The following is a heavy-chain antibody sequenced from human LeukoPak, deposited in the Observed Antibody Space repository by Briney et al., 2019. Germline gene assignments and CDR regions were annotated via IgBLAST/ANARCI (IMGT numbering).Heavy chain of an antibody. CDR1: GFTFSSYG. D-gene: IGHD2-15*01. Sequence: PGRSLRLSCAASGFTFSSYGMHWVRQAPGKGLEWVAVISYDGSNKYYADSVKGRFTISRDNSKNTLYLQMNSLRAEDTAVYYCAKDHSSEGDWYFDLWGRGTLVTVSS. J-gene: IGHJ2*01. CDR2: ISYDGSNK. V-gene: IGHV3-30*18. CDR3: AKDHSSEGDWYFDL.